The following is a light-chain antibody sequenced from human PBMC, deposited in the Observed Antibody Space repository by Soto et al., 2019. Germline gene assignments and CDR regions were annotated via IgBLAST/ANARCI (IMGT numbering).Light chain of an antibody. Sequence: EIVLTQSPATLSLSPGEGATLSCRASQSVSSYLAWYQQKPGQVPRLVIYDASNRATGIPGRFSGSGSGTDFTLTISSLEPEDFGVYYCQQRSSWPRTFGQGTKVEIK. J-gene: IGKJ1*01. CDR3: QQRSSWPRT. V-gene: IGKV3-11*01. CDR2: DAS. CDR1: QSVSSY.